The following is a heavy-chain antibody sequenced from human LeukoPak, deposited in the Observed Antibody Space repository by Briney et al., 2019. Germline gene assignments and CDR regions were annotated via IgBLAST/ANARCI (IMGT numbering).Heavy chain of an antibody. CDR1: GYSFTSYW. CDR2: IYPGDSDT. Sequence: GESLKISCKGSGYSFTSYWIGWVRQMPGKGLEWMGIIYPGDSDTRYSPSFQGQVTISADKSISTAYLQWSSLKASDTAMYYCARTNYDILTGYPNWLDPWGQGTLVTVSS. J-gene: IGHJ5*02. D-gene: IGHD3-9*01. V-gene: IGHV5-51*01. CDR3: ARTNYDILTGYPNWLDP.